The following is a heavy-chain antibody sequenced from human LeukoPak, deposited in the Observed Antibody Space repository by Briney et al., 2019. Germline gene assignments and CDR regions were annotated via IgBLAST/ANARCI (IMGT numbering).Heavy chain of an antibody. Sequence: GGSLRLSCAASGIIFSSYAMSWVRQAPGKGLEWVSSINASGGRTYYADSVKGRFTISRDNSKNTLYLQMNSLRAEDTAVYYCARSISVFGELLGYYFDYWGQGTLVTVSS. V-gene: IGHV3-23*01. CDR1: GIIFSSYA. D-gene: IGHD3-10*01. J-gene: IGHJ4*02. CDR3: ARSISVFGELLGYYFDY. CDR2: INASGGRT.